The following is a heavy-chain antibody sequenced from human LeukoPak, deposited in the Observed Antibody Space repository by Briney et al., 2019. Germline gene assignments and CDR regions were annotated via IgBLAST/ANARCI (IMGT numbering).Heavy chain of an antibody. CDR2: IYYSGST. V-gene: IGHV4-59*01. D-gene: IGHD3-10*01. CDR3: ARTPYGSGSYLVY. CDR1: GASISRYY. Sequence: PSETLSLTCSVSGASISRYYWSWIRQPPGKGLEWIGHIYYSGSTYYNPSLQSRVTISLDTSNNQFSLEVRSVTAADTAVYYCARTPYGSGSYLVYWGQGILVPVSS. J-gene: IGHJ4*02.